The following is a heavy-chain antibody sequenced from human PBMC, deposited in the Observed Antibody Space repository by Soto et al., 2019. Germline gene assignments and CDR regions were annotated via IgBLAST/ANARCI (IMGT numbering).Heavy chain of an antibody. CDR1: GFTFCSYA. CDR2: ISGSGGST. V-gene: IGHV3-23*01. CDR3: AKDHEAIAVAGAVDY. D-gene: IGHD6-19*01. Sequence: PGGSLRLSCAASGFTFCSYAMSWVRQAPGKGLEWVSAISGSGGSTYYADSVKGRFTISRDNSKNTLYLQMNSLRAEDTAVYYCAKDHEAIAVAGAVDYWGQGTLVTVSS. J-gene: IGHJ4*02.